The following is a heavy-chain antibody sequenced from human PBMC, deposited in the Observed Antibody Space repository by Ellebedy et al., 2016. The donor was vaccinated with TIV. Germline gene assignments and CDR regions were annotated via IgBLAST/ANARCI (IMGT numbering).Heavy chain of an antibody. CDR3: AREQWEQGQHGDAFDI. J-gene: IGHJ3*02. Sequence: MPSETLSLTCTVSDYSISSGYYWGWIRQPPGKGLEWIGSMYHGGSTYYNPSLMSRVTMSIATSKNQFSLKLSSVTAADTAVYYCAREQWEQGQHGDAFDIWGQGTMVTVSS. CDR2: MYHGGST. V-gene: IGHV4-38-2*02. D-gene: IGHD1-26*01. CDR1: DYSISSGYY.